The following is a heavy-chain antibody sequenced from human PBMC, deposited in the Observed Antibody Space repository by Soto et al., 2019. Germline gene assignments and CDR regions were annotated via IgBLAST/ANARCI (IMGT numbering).Heavy chain of an antibody. CDR3: AHXVTYSVSWXVGWFDS. CDR1: GFSLTKSGVG. J-gene: IGHJ5*01. D-gene: IGHD1-26*01. CDR2: IYWDDDR. V-gene: IGHV2-5*02. Sequence: QITLKESGPTLVEPTQTLTXTCXXXGFSLTKSGVGVGWFRQAPGKALECLGIIYWDDDRRYNPSLKTRLTITKDTSKNQVVLTMTYMEPVDTGTYYCAHXVTYSVSWXVGWFDSWGQGTPVTVS.